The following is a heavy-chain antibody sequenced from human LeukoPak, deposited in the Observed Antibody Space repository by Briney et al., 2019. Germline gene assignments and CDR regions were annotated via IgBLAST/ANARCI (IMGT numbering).Heavy chain of an antibody. CDR1: GFTVSSNY. Sequence: PGGSLRLSCAASGFTVSSNYMSWVRQAPGKGLEWVSVIYSGGSTYYADSINGRFTISRDNSKNTLYLQMNSLGAEDTAIYYRARGLRWFRPFDYWGQGTLVTVSS. CDR2: IYSGGST. CDR3: ARGLRWFRPFDY. V-gene: IGHV3-53*01. D-gene: IGHD4-23*01. J-gene: IGHJ4*02.